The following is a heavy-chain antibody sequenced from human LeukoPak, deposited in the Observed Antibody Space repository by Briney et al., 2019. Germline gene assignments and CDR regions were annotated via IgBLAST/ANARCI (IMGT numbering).Heavy chain of an antibody. V-gene: IGHV3-9*01. J-gene: IGHJ4*02. CDR3: AKDASDYGSGSSTDY. CDR2: ISWNSGSK. Sequence: HPGGSLRLSCAASGFTFDDYAMHWVRQAPGKGLEWVSGISWNSGSKGYADSVKGRFTISRDNAKNSLYLQMNSLRAEDTALYYCAKDASDYGSGSSTDYWGQGTLVTVSS. CDR1: GFTFDDYA. D-gene: IGHD3-10*01.